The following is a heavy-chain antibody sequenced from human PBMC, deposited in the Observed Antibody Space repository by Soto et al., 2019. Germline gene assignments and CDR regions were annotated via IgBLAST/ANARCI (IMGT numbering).Heavy chain of an antibody. J-gene: IGHJ5*02. V-gene: IGHV4-39*01. CDR3: ARHSLALRKNNWFDP. D-gene: IGHD3-3*02. CDR1: GDSIISSDFY. Sequence: SETLSVTCTVSGDSIISSDFYWGWVRQPPGKGLEWIGSIFYLGSSYYNPSLKSRVTMSVDTSKNQFSLRLRSVTAADTALYFCARHSLALRKNNWFDPWGQGIMVTVSS. CDR2: IFYLGSS.